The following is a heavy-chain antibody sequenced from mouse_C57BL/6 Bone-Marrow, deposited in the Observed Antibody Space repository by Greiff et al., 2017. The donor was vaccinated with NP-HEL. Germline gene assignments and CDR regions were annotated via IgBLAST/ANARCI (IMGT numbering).Heavy chain of an antibody. Sequence: QVQLQQPGAELVKPGASVKLSCKASGYTFTSYWLHWVKQRPGQGLEWIGMIHPNSGRTNYNDKFKRKATLTVDKSSSTAYMQLSSLTSEDSAVYYCARYLDYWGQGTSVTVSS. J-gene: IGHJ4*01. CDR3: ARYLDY. V-gene: IGHV1-64*01. CDR2: IHPNSGRT. CDR1: GYTFTSYW.